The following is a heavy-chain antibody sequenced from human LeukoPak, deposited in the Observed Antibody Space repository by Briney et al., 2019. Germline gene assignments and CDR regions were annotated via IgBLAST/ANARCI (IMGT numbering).Heavy chain of an antibody. Sequence: PSETLSLTCAVYGGSFSIYYWSWICQPPGKGLEWIAEINHSESTNYNPSLKSRVTISVDTSKNQVSLKLNSVTAADTAVYYCARGLGGGNSVYFDLWGRGTLVTVSS. CDR2: INHSEST. J-gene: IGHJ2*01. V-gene: IGHV4-34*01. CDR1: GGSFSIYY. CDR3: ARGLGGGNSVYFDL. D-gene: IGHD4-23*01.